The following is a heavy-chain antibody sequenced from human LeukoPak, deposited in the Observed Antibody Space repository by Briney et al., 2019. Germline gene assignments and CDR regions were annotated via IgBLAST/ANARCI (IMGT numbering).Heavy chain of an antibody. CDR3: ASSSGYYLYYYYYYMDV. CDR2: IIPIFGTA. CDR1: GGTFSSYA. D-gene: IGHD3-22*01. V-gene: IGHV1-69*06. Sequence: SVKVSCKASGGTFSSYAISWVRQAPGQGLEWMGGIIPIFGTANYAQKFQGRVTITADKSTSTAYMELSSLRSEDTAVYYCASSSGYYLYYYYYYMDVWGKGTTVTVSS. J-gene: IGHJ6*03.